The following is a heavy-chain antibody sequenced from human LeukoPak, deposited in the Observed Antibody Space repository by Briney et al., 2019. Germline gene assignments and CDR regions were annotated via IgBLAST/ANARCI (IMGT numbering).Heavy chain of an antibody. V-gene: IGHV4-59*01. Sequence: PSETLSLTCTVSGGSISRYYWSWIRQPPGKGLEWIGYIYYSGSTNYNPSLKSRVTISVDTSKNQFSLKLSSVTAADTAVYYCARGSYSYGDYWGQGTLVTVSS. D-gene: IGHD5-18*01. CDR3: ARGSYSYGDY. CDR2: IYYSGST. CDR1: GGSISRYY. J-gene: IGHJ4*02.